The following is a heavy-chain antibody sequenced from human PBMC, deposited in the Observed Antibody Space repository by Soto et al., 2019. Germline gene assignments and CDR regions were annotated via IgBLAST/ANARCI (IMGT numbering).Heavy chain of an antibody. CDR2: INAGNGNT. CDR1: GYTFTTYA. V-gene: IGHV1-3*01. D-gene: IGHD3-22*01. CDR3: ARTGHSGSYDF. J-gene: IGHJ4*02. Sequence: ASVKVSCKASGYTFTTYALHWVRQAPGQRLEWMGWINAGNGNTKYSQNFQDRVTITRDTSASTVYLGLSSLSSEDTASDYCARTGHSGSYDFWGQGTLVTVSS.